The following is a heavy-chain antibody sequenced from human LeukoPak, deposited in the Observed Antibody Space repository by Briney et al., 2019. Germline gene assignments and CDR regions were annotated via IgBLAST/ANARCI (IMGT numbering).Heavy chain of an antibody. D-gene: IGHD3-3*01. CDR3: ARGRITIFGVVIPHFDY. CDR1: GGSISSYY. V-gene: IGHV4-59*01. Sequence: SETLSLTCTASGGSISSYYWSWIRQPPGKGLEWIGSIHNNGNTDYNRSLKSRVTISVDTSKNQFSLKLSSVTAEDTAVYYCARGRITIFGVVIPHFDYWGQGTLVTVSS. J-gene: IGHJ4*02. CDR2: IHNNGNT.